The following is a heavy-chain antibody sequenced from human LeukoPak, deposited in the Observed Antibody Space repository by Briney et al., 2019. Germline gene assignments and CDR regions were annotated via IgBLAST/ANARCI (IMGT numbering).Heavy chain of an antibody. J-gene: IGHJ4*02. CDR1: GFTFSSYA. D-gene: IGHD6-13*01. V-gene: IGHV3-30*04. Sequence: PGGSLRLSCAASGFTFSSYAMHWVRQAPGKGLEWVAVISYDGSNKYYADSVKGRFTISRDNSKNTLYLQMNSLRAEDTAVYYCASPEPTAAAGTELDYWGQGTLVTVSP. CDR3: ASPEPTAAAGTELDY. CDR2: ISYDGSNK.